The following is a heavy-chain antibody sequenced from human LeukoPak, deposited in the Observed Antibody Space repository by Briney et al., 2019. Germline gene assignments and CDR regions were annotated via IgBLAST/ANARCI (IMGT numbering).Heavy chain of an antibody. V-gene: IGHV3-21*01. CDR2: ISSSSSYI. Sequence: GGSLRLSCAASGFTFSSYSMNWVRQAPGKGLEWVSSISSSSSYIYYADSVKGRFTISRDNAKNSLYLQMNSLRAEDTAVYYCARVGQGYGLVWKFDYWGQGTLVTVSS. D-gene: IGHD5-18*01. J-gene: IGHJ4*02. CDR1: GFTFSSYS. CDR3: ARVGQGYGLVWKFDY.